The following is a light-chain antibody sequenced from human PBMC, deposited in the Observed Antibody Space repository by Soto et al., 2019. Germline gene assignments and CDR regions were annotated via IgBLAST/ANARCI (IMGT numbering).Light chain of an antibody. Sequence: EVVMTQSPATVSVSLGDGVTLSCRASQTISNDLAWYQQKPGKAPRLLIYGASTRVTGVPARFSGGGSGTEVSLTISSLQPEDFAFNYCQQNNKWPPVTFGGGTKVEIK. CDR2: GAS. V-gene: IGKV3-15*01. CDR3: QQNNKWPPVT. J-gene: IGKJ4*01. CDR1: QTISND.